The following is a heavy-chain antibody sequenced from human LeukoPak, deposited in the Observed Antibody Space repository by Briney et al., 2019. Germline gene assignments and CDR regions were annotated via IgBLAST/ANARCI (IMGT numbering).Heavy chain of an antibody. CDR3: ARGPVRLARPYDY. CDR2: INHTGST. D-gene: IGHD3-9*01. CDR1: GGSLSGAY. Sequence: SETLSLTCSVQGGSLSGAYWTWIRQPPGKGLEWIGEINHTGSTNYNPSFKSRVTMSADTPKNQLSLNLTSVTAADTAVYYCARGPVRLARPYDYWGQGTLVTVPS. J-gene: IGHJ4*02. V-gene: IGHV4-34*01.